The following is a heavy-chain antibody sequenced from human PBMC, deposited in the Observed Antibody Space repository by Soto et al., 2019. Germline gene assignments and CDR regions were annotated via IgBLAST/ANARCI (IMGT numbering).Heavy chain of an antibody. D-gene: IGHD4-4*01. J-gene: IGHJ6*03. Sequence: GGSLRLSCAASGFTFSSYAMHWVRQAPGKGLEWVAVISYDGSNKYYADSVKGRFTISRDNSKNTLYLQMNSLRAEDTAVYYCAGGAYDYSTGYYYYYMDVWGKGTTVTVSS. CDR1: GFTFSSYA. CDR2: ISYDGSNK. CDR3: AGGAYDYSTGYYYYYMDV. V-gene: IGHV3-30-3*01.